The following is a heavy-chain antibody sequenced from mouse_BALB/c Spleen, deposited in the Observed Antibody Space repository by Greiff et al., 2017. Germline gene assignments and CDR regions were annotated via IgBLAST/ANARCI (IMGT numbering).Heavy chain of an antibody. J-gene: IGHJ3*01. CDR2: ISSGGST. CDR3: ARGGRYLPWFAY. CDR1: GFTFSSYA. Sequence: EVMLVESGGGLVKPGGSLKLSCAASGFTFSSYAMSWVRQTPEKRLEWVASISSGGSTYYPDSVKGRFTISRDNARNILYLQMSSLRSEDTAMYYCARGGRYLPWFAYWGQGTLVTVSA. D-gene: IGHD5-1*01. V-gene: IGHV5-6-5*01.